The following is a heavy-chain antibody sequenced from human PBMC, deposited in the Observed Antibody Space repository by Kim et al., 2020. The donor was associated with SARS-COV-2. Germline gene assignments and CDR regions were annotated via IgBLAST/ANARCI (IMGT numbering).Heavy chain of an antibody. CDR1: GFTFSSYG. J-gene: IGHJ5*02. CDR2: ISYDGSNK. V-gene: IGHV3-30*18. D-gene: IGHD3-10*01. CDR3: AKDFGFGEPPTNWFDP. Sequence: GGSLRRSCAASGFTFSSYGMHWVRQAPGKGLEWVAVISYDGSNKYYADSVKGRFTISRDNSKNTLYLQMNSLRAGDTAVYYCAKDFGFGEPPTNWFDPWGQGTLVTVSS.